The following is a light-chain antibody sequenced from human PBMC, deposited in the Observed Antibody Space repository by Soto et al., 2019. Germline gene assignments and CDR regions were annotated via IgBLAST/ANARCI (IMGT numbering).Light chain of an antibody. Sequence: QSSLTQPPSASGSPGQSVTMSCTGTSSDVGGYNFVSWYQHFPGKAPKLIIYEVTKRPSGVPDRFSGSKSGNTASLTVSGLQTDDEADYYCSSYGGSNNFVFGTGTKVTVL. CDR1: SSDVGGYNF. CDR3: SSYGGSNNFV. J-gene: IGLJ1*01. V-gene: IGLV2-8*01. CDR2: EVT.